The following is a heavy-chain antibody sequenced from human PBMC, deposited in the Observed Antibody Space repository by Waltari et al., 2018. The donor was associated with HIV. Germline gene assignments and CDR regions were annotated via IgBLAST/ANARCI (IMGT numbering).Heavy chain of an antibody. D-gene: IGHD2-2*01. J-gene: IGHJ4*02. Sequence: VQLVESGGGWIQPGGSLRLSCAASGFSVSDNYMSWVRQAPGKRPEWVSVVYLGGSTDYADSVRGRFTTSRDESKNMLYLQMNSLRAEDTAVYYCARALTRGLWDSWGQGTLVSVSS. CDR2: VYLGGST. CDR1: GFSVSDNY. CDR3: ARALTRGLWDS. V-gene: IGHV3-53*01.